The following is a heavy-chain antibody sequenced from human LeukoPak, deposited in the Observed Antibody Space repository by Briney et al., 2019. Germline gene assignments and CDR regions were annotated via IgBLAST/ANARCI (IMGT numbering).Heavy chain of an antibody. J-gene: IGHJ6*03. Sequence: GASVKVSCKASGGTFSSYAISWVRQAPGQGLEWMGGIFPIFGTANYAQKFQGRVTITTDESTSTAYMELSSLRSEDTAVYYCARNPVAAVVVPAAPDLWYYYYYMDVWGKGTTVTVSS. CDR1: GGTFSSYA. CDR2: IFPIFGTA. CDR3: ARNPVAAVVVPAAPDLWYYYYYMDV. D-gene: IGHD2-2*01. V-gene: IGHV1-69*05.